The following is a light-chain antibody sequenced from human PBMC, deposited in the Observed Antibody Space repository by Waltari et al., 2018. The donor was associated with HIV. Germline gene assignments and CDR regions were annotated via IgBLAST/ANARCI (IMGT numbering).Light chain of an antibody. CDR1: SSDVGSYNL. Sequence: QSALTQPASVSGSPGQSITIPCPGTSSDVGSYNLFSWYQQHPGKAPKLMIYEFTKRPSGVSNRFSGSKSGNTASLTISGLQAEDEGDYHCCSYAGTSILVFGGGTKLTVL. J-gene: IGLJ3*02. CDR2: EFT. CDR3: CSYAGTSILV. V-gene: IGLV2-23*02.